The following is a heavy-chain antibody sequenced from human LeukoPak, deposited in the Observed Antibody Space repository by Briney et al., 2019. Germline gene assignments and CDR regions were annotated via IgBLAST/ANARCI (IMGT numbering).Heavy chain of an antibody. J-gene: IGHJ6*03. V-gene: IGHV3-30*04. Sequence: GGSLRLSCAASGFTFSNYAMHWVRQAPGKGLEWVAVISYDGSNKYYTDSVKGRFTISGDSSKNTLYLQMNSLRAEDTAVYYCAKDRRDAAMAPYYYYYMDVWGKGTTVTVSS. CDR2: ISYDGSNK. CDR3: AKDRRDAAMAPYYYYYMDV. CDR1: GFTFSNYA. D-gene: IGHD5-18*01.